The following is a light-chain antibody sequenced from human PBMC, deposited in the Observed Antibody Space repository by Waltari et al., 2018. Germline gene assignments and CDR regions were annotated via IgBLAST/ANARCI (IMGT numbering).Light chain of an antibody. V-gene: IGKV3-11*01. CDR2: EAS. CDR3: LQRSNWPYT. CDR1: QTVRNF. Sequence: EIVLTQSPATPSLSPGERATLSCRASQTVRNFLAWYQQKLCQAPRLLIFEASSRASGIPAKFRGSGSGTDFTLTVSSLEPEDFAVYYCLQRSNWPYTFGQGTRVEIK. J-gene: IGKJ2*01.